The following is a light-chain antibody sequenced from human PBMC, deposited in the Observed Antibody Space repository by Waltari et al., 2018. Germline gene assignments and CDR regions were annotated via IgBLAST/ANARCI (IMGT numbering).Light chain of an antibody. CDR1: QNINNY. CDR2: AAS. J-gene: IGKJ2*01. CDR3: QQSSSSPWYT. V-gene: IGKV1-39*01. Sequence: DIRMTQSPSSLSASVGDRVTINCRASQNINNYLNWYQQKPGKDPKLLIYAASTLQRGVPSRFSGSGSGTDFTLTISSLQPEDFATYYCQQSSSSPWYTFGQGTKLEI.